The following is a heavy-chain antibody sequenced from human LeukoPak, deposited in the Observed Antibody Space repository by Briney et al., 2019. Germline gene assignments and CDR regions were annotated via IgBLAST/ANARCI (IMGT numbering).Heavy chain of an antibody. J-gene: IGHJ1*01. Sequence: PSETLSLTCTVSGGSISSYYWSWIRQPPGKGLKWIGNIYYSGYTTYSPSLRSRVTISVDTSKNQLSLKLSSVTAADTAVYYCARLKYYYDSSGYRAEYFQHWGQGTLVTASS. CDR2: IYYSGYT. CDR3: ARLKYYYDSSGYRAEYFQH. CDR1: GGSISSYY. V-gene: IGHV4-59*01. D-gene: IGHD3-22*01.